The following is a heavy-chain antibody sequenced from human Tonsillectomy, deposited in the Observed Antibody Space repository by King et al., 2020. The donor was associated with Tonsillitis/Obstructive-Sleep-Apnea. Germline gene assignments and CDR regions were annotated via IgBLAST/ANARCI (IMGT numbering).Heavy chain of an antibody. CDR1: GGSISSYS. CDR2: MYYSGST. V-gene: IGHV4-59*01. J-gene: IGHJ6*03. D-gene: IGHD2-8*01. Sequence: QLQESAPGLVKPSETLSLSCTVSGGSISSYSWSWIRQPPGKGLEWIGYMYYSGSTKYNPSLKSRVTISVDTSKNQFSLNLSSVTAADTAVYYCARVKGVLVAYASQNYYYMDVWGKGPTVTVSS. CDR3: ARVKGVLVAYASQNYYYMDV.